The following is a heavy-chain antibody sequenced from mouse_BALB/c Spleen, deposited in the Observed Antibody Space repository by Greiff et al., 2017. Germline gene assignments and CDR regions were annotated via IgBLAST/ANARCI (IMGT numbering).Heavy chain of an antibody. J-gene: IGHJ4*01. CDR1: GFTFNTYA. Sequence: EVQLVESGGGLVQPKGSLKLSCAASGFTFNTYAMNWVRQAPGKGLEWVARIRSKSNNYATYYADSVKDRFTISRDDSQSMLYLQMNNLKTEDTAMYYCVRQNLHYYAMDDWGQGTSVTVSS. CDR2: IRSKSNNYAT. V-gene: IGHV10-1*02. CDR3: VRQNLHYYAMDD.